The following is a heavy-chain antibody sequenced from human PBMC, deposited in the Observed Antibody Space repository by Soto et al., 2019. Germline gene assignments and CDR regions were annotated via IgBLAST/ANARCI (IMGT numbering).Heavy chain of an antibody. Sequence: EVQLLESGGGLVQPGGSLRLSCAASGFTLSTYAMTWVRQAPGKGLECVSGFIGSVDLKHYADSVKGRFIISKDNSKNTLYLQMNSLRADDTAVYYCAKDAVYNDGLWLMDHWGQGTLVTVSS. V-gene: IGHV3-23*01. CDR1: GFTLSTYA. CDR2: FIGSVDLK. D-gene: IGHD2-21*01. J-gene: IGHJ4*02. CDR3: AKDAVYNDGLWLMDH.